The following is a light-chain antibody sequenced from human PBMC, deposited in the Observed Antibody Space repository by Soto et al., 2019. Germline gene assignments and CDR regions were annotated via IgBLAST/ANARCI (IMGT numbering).Light chain of an antibody. CDR1: QEISNY. Sequence: DIQMIQSPSSLSASVGDRVTITCQASQEISNYLNWYQQNPGKAPKLLIYDASNLERGVPSRFSGRGSGTDFTFTISSLQPEDFATYYCQQYDHLPRTFGRGTKVEIK. CDR2: DAS. J-gene: IGKJ1*01. CDR3: QQYDHLPRT. V-gene: IGKV1-33*01.